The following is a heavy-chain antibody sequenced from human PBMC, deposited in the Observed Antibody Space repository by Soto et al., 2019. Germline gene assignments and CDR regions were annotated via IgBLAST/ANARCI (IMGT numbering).Heavy chain of an antibody. V-gene: IGHV1-18*01. CDR1: GYTFTSYG. Sequence: QVQLVQSGAEVKKPGASVKVSCKASGYTFTSYGISWVRQAPGQGLEWMGWISAYNGNTNHAQKLQGRVTMTTDTSTSTAYMELRSLRSDDTAVYYCARTNYDFWSGSGVGMDVWGQGTTVTVSS. D-gene: IGHD3-3*01. CDR3: ARTNYDFWSGSGVGMDV. J-gene: IGHJ6*02. CDR2: ISAYNGNT.